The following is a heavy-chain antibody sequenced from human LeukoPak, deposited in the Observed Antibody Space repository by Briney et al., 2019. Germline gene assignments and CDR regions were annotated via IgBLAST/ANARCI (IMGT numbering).Heavy chain of an antibody. CDR2: INPNSGGT. J-gene: IGHJ3*02. D-gene: IGHD1-26*01. Sequence: ASVKVSCKASGYTFTGYYMHWVRQAPGQGLEWMGWINPNSGGTNYAQKFQGRVTMTRDTSISTAYMELSRLRSDDTAVYYCAIRYGSYSYAFDIWGQGTMVTVSS. CDR3: AIRYGSYSYAFDI. CDR1: GYTFTGYY. V-gene: IGHV1-2*02.